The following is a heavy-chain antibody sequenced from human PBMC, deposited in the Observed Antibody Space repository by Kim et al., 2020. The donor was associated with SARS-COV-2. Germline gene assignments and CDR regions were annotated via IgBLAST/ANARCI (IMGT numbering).Heavy chain of an antibody. V-gene: IGHV4-59*01. Sequence: SRVTISVDTSKNQFSLKRSSVTAADTAVYYCAREGYSYARTNYYYYGMDVWGQGTTVTVSS. CDR3: AREGYSYARTNYYYYGMDV. D-gene: IGHD5-18*01. J-gene: IGHJ6*02.